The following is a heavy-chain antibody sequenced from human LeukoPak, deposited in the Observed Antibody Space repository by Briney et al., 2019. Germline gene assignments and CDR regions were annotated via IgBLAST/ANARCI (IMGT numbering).Heavy chain of an antibody. D-gene: IGHD3-16*01. CDR3: ARAAYFSVTTYDY. Sequence: SATLSLTCTVSGGSISSHYWSWIRQPPGKGLEWIGYIYYSGSTNYNPSLKSRVTISVDTSKNQFSLKLSSVTAADTAVYYCARAAYFSVTTYDYWGQGTLVTVSS. V-gene: IGHV4-59*11. J-gene: IGHJ4*02. CDR2: IYYSGST. CDR1: GGSISSHY.